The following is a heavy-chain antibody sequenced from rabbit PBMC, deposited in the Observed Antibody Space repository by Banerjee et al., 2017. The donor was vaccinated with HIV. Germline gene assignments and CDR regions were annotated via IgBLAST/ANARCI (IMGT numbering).Heavy chain of an antibody. Sequence: QEQLEESGGDLVKPEGSLTLSCTASGFSFSNKYVMCWVRQAPGKGLEWIACIFAGSTGSTYYATWAKGRFTISRTSSTTVALQMTSLTAADTATYFCARHSYDDYNLWGPGTLVTVS. J-gene: IGHJ4*01. CDR3: ARHSYDDYNL. CDR1: GFSFSNKYV. CDR2: IFAGSTGST. V-gene: IGHV1S45*01. D-gene: IGHD2-1*01.